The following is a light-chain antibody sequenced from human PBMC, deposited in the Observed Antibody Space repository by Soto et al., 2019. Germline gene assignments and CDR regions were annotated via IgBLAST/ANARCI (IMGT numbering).Light chain of an antibody. CDR3: SSYPSSSTYV. Sequence: QSVLAQPASVSGSPGQSITISCTESSSDVGEYKYVSWYQQHPGTAPRLIIYDVGNRPSGVSNRFSGSKSGSTASLTISGLQAEDEADYYCSSYPSSSTYVFGTGTKVTVL. CDR2: DVG. V-gene: IGLV2-14*03. CDR1: SSDVGEYKY. J-gene: IGLJ1*01.